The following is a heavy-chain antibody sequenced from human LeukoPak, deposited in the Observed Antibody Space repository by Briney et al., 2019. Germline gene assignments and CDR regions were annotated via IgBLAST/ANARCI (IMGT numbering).Heavy chain of an antibody. V-gene: IGHV1-69*05. CDR1: GYTFTSYD. CDR3: ASGDQYSSSSGERF. CDR2: IIPIFGTA. J-gene: IGHJ4*02. Sequence: GASVKVSCKASGYTFTSYDISWVRQAPGQGLEWMGRIIPIFGTANYAQKFQGRVTITTDESTSTAYMELSSLRSEYTAVYYCASGDQYSSSSGERFWGQGTLVTVSS. D-gene: IGHD6-6*01.